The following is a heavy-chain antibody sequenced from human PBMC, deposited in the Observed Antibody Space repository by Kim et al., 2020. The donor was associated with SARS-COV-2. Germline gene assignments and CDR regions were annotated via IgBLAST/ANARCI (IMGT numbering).Heavy chain of an antibody. D-gene: IGHD2-21*01. J-gene: IGHJ4*02. CDR2: VSGTLT. CDR1: GFAINNYA. Sequence: GGSLRLSCVASGFAINNYAMGWVRQAPGKGLEWVAVSGTLTEYADSVQGRLTISRDNSRNTVYLQMNSLRVDDTAIYFCAKAIGDNNYFDSWGQGTLVTVSS. V-gene: IGHV3-23*01. CDR3: AKAIGDNNYFDS.